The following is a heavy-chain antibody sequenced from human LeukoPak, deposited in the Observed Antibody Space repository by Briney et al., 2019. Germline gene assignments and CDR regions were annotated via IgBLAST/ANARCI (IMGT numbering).Heavy chain of an antibody. Sequence: GGSLRPSCAASGFTFSSYSMNWVRQAPGKGLEWVSYISSSSSTIYYADSVKGRFTISRDNAKNSLYLQMNSLRAEDTAVYYCARVAYCGGDCLNYFDYWGQGTLVTVSS. J-gene: IGHJ4*02. CDR3: ARVAYCGGDCLNYFDY. CDR2: ISSSSSTI. CDR1: GFTFSSYS. V-gene: IGHV3-48*04. D-gene: IGHD2-21*02.